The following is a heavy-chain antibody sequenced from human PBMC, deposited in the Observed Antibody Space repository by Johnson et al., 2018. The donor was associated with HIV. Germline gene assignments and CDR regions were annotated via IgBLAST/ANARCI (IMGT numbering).Heavy chain of an antibody. CDR3: ARPRIEVLPAGAFDI. J-gene: IGHJ3*02. Sequence: VQLVESGGGVVQPGRSLRLSCAASGFTLSSYWMSWVRQAPGKGLEWVANIKQDGSEKFYVDSVKGRFIISRDNAKNSLYLQMNSLRGDDTAVYSCARPRIEVLPAGAFDIWGPGTMVTVS. D-gene: IGHD2-2*01. CDR1: GFTLSSYW. V-gene: IGHV3-7*01. CDR2: IKQDGSEK.